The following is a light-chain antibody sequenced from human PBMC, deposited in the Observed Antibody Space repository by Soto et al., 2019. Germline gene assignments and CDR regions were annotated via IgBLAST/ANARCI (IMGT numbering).Light chain of an antibody. CDR1: QSISDW. Sequence: DIQMTHSHSTLSASVWDRVTMTCRASQSISDWLAWYQQKPGKAPKLLIYDVSSLESGVPSRFSGSRSGTEFTLTISSLQPDDFATYYCQQYNSFSTFGQGTRWIS. V-gene: IGKV1-5*01. CDR2: DVS. J-gene: IGKJ1*01. CDR3: QQYNSFST.